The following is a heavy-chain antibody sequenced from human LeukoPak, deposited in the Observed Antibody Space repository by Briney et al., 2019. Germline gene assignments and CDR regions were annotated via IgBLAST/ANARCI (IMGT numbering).Heavy chain of an antibody. Sequence: ASVKVSCKASGYTFTGYYMHWVRQAPGQGLEWMGWINPKSGGTKYAQKFQGRVTMTSDTPITTTYMDLSRLRSDDTAPYYCARATGSVDYYYMEVWGKGTTVTVSS. V-gene: IGHV1-2*02. CDR2: INPKSGGT. CDR3: ARATGSVDYYYMEV. J-gene: IGHJ6*03. D-gene: IGHD1-1*01. CDR1: GYTFTGYY.